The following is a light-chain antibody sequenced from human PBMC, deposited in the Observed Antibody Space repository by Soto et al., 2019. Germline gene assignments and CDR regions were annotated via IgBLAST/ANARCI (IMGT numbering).Light chain of an antibody. V-gene: IGKV3-11*01. J-gene: IGKJ1*01. CDR2: DVS. CDR1: QSVGSD. Sequence: EIVLTQSPATLSLSPGQGASLSCRASQSVGSDLAWFQQKSGQAXRLLIYDVSNRAPGIPARFSGSGSGTDLTITISSLKPEDCESYDGQQSFSTPPTFGQGTKVDIK. CDR3: QQSFSTPPT.